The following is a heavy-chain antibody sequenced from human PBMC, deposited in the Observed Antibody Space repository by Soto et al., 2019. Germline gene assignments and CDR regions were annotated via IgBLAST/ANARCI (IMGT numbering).Heavy chain of an antibody. CDR1: GGTFSSYA. J-gene: IGHJ4*02. CDR2: IIPICGTA. Sequence: SVKVSCKASGGTFSSYAISWVRQAPGQGLEWMGGIIPICGTANYAQKFQGRVTITADKSTSTAYMELSSLRSEDTAVYYCAREAVRAYFDYWGQGTLVTVSS. CDR3: AREAVRAYFDY. V-gene: IGHV1-69*06.